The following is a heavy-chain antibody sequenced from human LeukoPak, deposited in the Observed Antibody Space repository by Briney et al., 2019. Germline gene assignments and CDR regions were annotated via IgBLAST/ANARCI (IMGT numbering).Heavy chain of an antibody. CDR1: GGSFSGYY. V-gene: IGHV4-34*01. D-gene: IGHD2-8*01. CDR2: INHSGST. CDR3: ARAQGLYALHYFDF. J-gene: IGHJ4*02. Sequence: SETLSLTCAVYGGSFSGYYWSWIRQPPGKGLEWIGEINHSGSTNYNPSLKSRVTISVDTSKNQFSLKLSSVTAADTAVYYCARAQGLYALHYFDFWGQGTLVTVSS.